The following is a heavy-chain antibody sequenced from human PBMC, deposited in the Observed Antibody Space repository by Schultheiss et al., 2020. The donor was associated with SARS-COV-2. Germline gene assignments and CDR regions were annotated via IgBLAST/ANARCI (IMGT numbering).Heavy chain of an antibody. D-gene: IGHD6-6*01. CDR3: ARDRKGSSSSTTFDY. CDR2: ISAYNGNT. V-gene: IGHV1-18*01. J-gene: IGHJ4*02. CDR1: GYTFTSYG. Sequence: ASVKVSCKASGYTFTSYGISWVRQAPGQGLEWMGWISAYNGNTNYAQKLQGRVTMTTDTSTSTAYMEPRSLRSDDTAVYYCARDRKGSSSSTTFDYWGQGTLVTVSS.